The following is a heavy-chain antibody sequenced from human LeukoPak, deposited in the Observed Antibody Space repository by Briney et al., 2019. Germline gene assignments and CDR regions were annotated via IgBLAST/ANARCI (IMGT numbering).Heavy chain of an antibody. CDR1: GGTFSSYA. Sequence: VKVSCKASGGTFSSYAISWVRQAPGQGLEWMGGIVPIFGTANYAQKFQGTVTTTADESTCKAYMELSSLRSEDTAVDNCARGGSYEAFDIWGQGTMATVSS. D-gene: IGHD3-16*01. V-gene: IGHV1-69*01. J-gene: IGHJ3*02. CDR3: ARGGSYEAFDI. CDR2: IVPIFGTA.